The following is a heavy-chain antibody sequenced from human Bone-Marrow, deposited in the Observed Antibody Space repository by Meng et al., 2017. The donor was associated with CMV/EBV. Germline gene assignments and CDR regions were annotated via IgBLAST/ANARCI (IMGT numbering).Heavy chain of an antibody. Sequence: SETLSLTCTVSGGSVSDDYWSWIRQPPGKGLEWIGSIYYSGSTYYNPSLKSRVTISVDTSKNQFSLKLSSVTAADTAVYYCASHRYGDYVDDYWGQGTLVTVSS. CDR2: IYYSGST. CDR1: GGSVSDDY. D-gene: IGHD4-17*01. J-gene: IGHJ4*02. CDR3: ASHRYGDYVDDY. V-gene: IGHV4-59*02.